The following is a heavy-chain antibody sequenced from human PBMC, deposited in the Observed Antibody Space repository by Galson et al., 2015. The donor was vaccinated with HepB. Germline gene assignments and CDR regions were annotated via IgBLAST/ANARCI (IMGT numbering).Heavy chain of an antibody. CDR1: GFTVSSNY. J-gene: IGHJ4*02. D-gene: IGHD1-26*01. CDR2: IYGGGST. V-gene: IGHV3-66*01. Sequence: SLRLSCAASGFTVSSNYMSWVRQAPGKGLEWVSIIYGGGSTYYADSVKGRFTISRGNSKNTLYLQMNSLRAEDTAVYYCARDVFGYSGSYPRDYWGQGTLVTVSS. CDR3: ARDVFGYSGSYPRDY.